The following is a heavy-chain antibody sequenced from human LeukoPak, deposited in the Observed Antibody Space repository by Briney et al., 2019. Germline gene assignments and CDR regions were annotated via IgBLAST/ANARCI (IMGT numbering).Heavy chain of an antibody. D-gene: IGHD5-24*01. CDR2: ISGSGSGGST. Sequence: GGALRLSCAASGFIFFAYGMTWVRQAPGKGLEWVSNISGSGSGGSTYYADSVKGRFTISRDNSKNTLYLQMNSLRAEDTAVYYCAKSGYNRFDYWGQGTLVTVSS. CDR1: GFIFFAYG. J-gene: IGHJ4*02. V-gene: IGHV3-23*01. CDR3: AKSGYNRFDY.